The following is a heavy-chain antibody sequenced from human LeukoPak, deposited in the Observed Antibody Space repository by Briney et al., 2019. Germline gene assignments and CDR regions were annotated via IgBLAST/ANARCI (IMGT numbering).Heavy chain of an antibody. V-gene: IGHV1-18*01. J-gene: IGHJ6*02. CDR3: ARVSGCSSTSCYVLQYYYYYGMDV. D-gene: IGHD2-2*01. CDR1: GYTFTTYG. CDR2: ISAYNGNT. Sequence: ASVKVSCKASGYTFTTYGISWVRQAPGQGLEWMGWISAYNGNTNYAQKLQGRVTMTTDTSTSTAYMELRSLTSDDTAVYYCARVSGCSSTSCYVLQYYYYYGMDVWGQGTTVTVSS.